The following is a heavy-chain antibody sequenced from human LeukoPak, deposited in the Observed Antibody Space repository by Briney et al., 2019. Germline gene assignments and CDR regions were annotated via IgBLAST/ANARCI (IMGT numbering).Heavy chain of an antibody. CDR2: IRYDGTNK. CDR1: EFTFNNYG. Sequence: PGGSLSLSCAASEFTFNNYGMQWARQAPGKGVEWVALIRYDGTNKYYGDSGKGRFTIYRDNSKNTLYLQMNSLRAEDTAVYYCARGRFGELSVATFDIWGQGTMVTVSS. V-gene: IGHV3-30*02. J-gene: IGHJ3*02. D-gene: IGHD3-10*01. CDR3: ARGRFGELSVATFDI.